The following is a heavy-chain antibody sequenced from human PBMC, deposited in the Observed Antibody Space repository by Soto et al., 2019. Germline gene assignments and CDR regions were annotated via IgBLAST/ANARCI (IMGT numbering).Heavy chain of an antibody. CDR3: ARVAMAHFSYYYYGMDF. J-gene: IGHJ6*02. CDR1: GYTFTSYG. V-gene: IGHV1-18*01. CDR2: ISANNGNT. D-gene: IGHD5-18*01. Sequence: QVQLVQSGAEVKKPGASVQVSCKASGYTFTSYGISWVRQAPGQGLEWMGWISANNGNTHYAQKLQGRVTMTTDTTTTTAYLELWSLRSADTAVYYCARVAMAHFSYYYYGMDFWGRGTTVTVSS.